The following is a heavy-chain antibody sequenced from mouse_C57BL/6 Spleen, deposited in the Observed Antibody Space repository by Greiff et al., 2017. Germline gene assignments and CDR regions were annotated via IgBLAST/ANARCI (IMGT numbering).Heavy chain of an antibody. CDR1: GYSFTDYN. V-gene: IGHV1-39*01. Sequence: EVQLQQPGPELVKPGASVKISCKASGYSFTDYNLNWVKQSTGQGLEWIGVIYPNYGTTSYNQKFKGKATLTVDTSSSTAYMQLNSLTSEDSAVYYCAREGRGRAFAYWGQGTMVTVSA. D-gene: IGHD3-3*01. J-gene: IGHJ3*01. CDR2: IYPNYGTT. CDR3: AREGRGRAFAY.